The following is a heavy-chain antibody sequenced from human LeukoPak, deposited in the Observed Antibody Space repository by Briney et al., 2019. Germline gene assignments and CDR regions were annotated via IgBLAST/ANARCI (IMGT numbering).Heavy chain of an antibody. CDR3: AKVWFGEDTYLDF. CDR2: ISGTGGST. Sequence: GGSLRLSCAASGFTFSSYAMSWVRQAPGKGLEWVSGISGTGGSTYYADSVKGRFTISRENSKNTLYLQINSLRAEDTAVYFCAKVWFGEDTYLDFWGQGTLVTISS. J-gene: IGHJ4*02. CDR1: GFTFSSYA. V-gene: IGHV3-23*01. D-gene: IGHD3-10*01.